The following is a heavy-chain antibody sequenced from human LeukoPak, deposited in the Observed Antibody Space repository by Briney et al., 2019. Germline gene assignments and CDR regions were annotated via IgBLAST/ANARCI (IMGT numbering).Heavy chain of an antibody. V-gene: IGHV1-69*13. CDR1: GYTFTSYA. D-gene: IGHD4-23*01. CDR2: IIPIFGTA. Sequence: SVKVSCKASGYTFTSYAISWVRQAPGQGLEWMGGIIPIFGTANYAQKFQGRVTITADESTSTAYMELSSLRSEDTAVYYCARGIRAQYYGGNSVDFDYWGQGTLVTVSS. J-gene: IGHJ4*02. CDR3: ARGIRAQYYGGNSVDFDY.